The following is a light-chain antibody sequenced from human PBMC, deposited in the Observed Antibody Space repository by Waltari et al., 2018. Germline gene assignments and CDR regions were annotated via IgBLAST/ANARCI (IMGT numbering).Light chain of an antibody. J-gene: IGLJ2*01. V-gene: IGLV2-8*01. CDR3: SSYAGSNNFGVV. Sequence: QSALTQPPSASGSPGQSVTISCTGTSSDAGGYNYVPWYQQHPGKAPNLMIYEVSKRPSGVPDRFSGSKSGNTASLTVSGLQAEDEADYYCSSYAGSNNFGVVFGGGTKLTVL. CDR2: EVS. CDR1: SSDAGGYNY.